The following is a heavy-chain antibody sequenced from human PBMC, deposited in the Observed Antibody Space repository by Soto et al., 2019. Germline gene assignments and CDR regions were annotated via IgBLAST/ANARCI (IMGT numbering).Heavy chain of an antibody. J-gene: IGHJ6*03. CDR1: GFTFRSYS. Sequence: GGSLRLSCAASGFTFRSYSMNWVRQAPGKGLEWISYISDTSSAIYYADSVKGRFTISRDNAKTSLYLQMNSLRVEDTAVYYCARGGGWSGYLYYMDVWGKGTTVTVSS. D-gene: IGHD3-3*01. CDR3: ARGGGWSGYLYYMDV. V-gene: IGHV3-48*01. CDR2: ISDTSSAI.